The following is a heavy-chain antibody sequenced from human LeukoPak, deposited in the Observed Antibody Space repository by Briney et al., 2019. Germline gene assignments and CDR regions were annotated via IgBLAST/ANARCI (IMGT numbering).Heavy chain of an antibody. CDR3: AELGITMIGGV. CDR1: GFTFNGFW. J-gene: IGHJ6*04. D-gene: IGHD3-10*02. V-gene: IGHV3-7*01. Sequence: GGSLRLSCAASGFTFNGFWMSWVRQAPGKGLEWVANIKQDGSEKYYVDSVRGRLTISRDNAENSLFLQMNRLRVEVTAVYYCAELGITMIGGVWGKGTTVTISS. CDR2: IKQDGSEK.